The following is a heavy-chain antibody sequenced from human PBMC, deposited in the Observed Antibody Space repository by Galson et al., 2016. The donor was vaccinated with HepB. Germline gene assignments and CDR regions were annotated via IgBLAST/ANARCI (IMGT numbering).Heavy chain of an antibody. V-gene: IGHV3-23*01. CDR1: GFTFGSYA. J-gene: IGHJ4*02. D-gene: IGHD3-22*01. Sequence: SLRLSCAASGFTFGSYAMTWVRQAPGKGLEWVSGIGGSGGSINYADSVKGRFTISRDNSKNTLYLQMNSLRAEDTAVYYCAKRDYPDSRDYYPLFDYWGQGTRVTDSS. CDR3: AKRDYPDSRDYYPLFDY. CDR2: IGGSGGSI.